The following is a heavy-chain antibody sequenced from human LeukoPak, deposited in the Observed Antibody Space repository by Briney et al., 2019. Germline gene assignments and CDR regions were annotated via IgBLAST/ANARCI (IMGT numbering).Heavy chain of an antibody. V-gene: IGHV4-34*01. CDR1: GGSFSGYY. CDR3: ARMRQQPVYGMDV. Sequence: NPSDTLSLTCAVYGGSFSGYYWSWIRQPPGKGLEWIGEINHSGSTNYNPSLKSRVTISVDTSKNQFSLKLSSVTAADTAVYYCARMRQQPVYGMDVWGQGTTVTVSS. J-gene: IGHJ6*02. CDR2: INHSGST. D-gene: IGHD6-13*01.